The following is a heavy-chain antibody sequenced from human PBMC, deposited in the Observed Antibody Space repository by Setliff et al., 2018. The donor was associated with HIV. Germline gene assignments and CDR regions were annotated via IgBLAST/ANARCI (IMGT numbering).Heavy chain of an antibody. Sequence: ASVKVSCKASGYTFPIYSMHWVRQAPGQRLEWMGWINADNGNTKYSQKFQGRVTITRDTSASTAYMELSSLRSEDTAVYYCARDSESYRSGWYLGAHWFDPWGQGTLVTVSS. CDR3: ARDSESYRSGWYLGAHWFDP. D-gene: IGHD6-19*01. CDR2: INADNGNT. J-gene: IGHJ5*02. CDR1: GYTFPIYS. V-gene: IGHV1-3*01.